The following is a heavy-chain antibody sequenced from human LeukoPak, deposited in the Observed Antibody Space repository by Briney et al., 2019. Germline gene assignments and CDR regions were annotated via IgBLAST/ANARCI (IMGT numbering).Heavy chain of an antibody. CDR1: GFTFSSYA. D-gene: IGHD4-17*01. CDR3: AKGHTDYGTGFDL. CDR2: ISYDGSNK. Sequence: GGSLRLSCAASGFTFSSYAMHWVRQAPGKGLEWVAVISYDGSNKYYADSVKGRFTISRDNSKNTLYLQMNSLRAEDTAVYYCAKGHTDYGTGFDLWGQGTLVIVSS. J-gene: IGHJ4*02. V-gene: IGHV3-30-3*01.